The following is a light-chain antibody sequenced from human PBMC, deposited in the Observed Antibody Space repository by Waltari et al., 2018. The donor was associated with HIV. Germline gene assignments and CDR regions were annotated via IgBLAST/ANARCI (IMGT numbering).Light chain of an antibody. V-gene: IGLV3-21*02. Sequence: SYVLTQPPSVSVAPGQTARITCGGDNIGSKGVHWYQKKPSQAPVLVVYDDSDRPSGIPERFAGSSSWNTATLNISRVEAGDEADFYCQVWDSSTDLRVFGGGTKLTVL. CDR2: DDS. CDR3: QVWDSSTDLRV. CDR1: NIGSKG. J-gene: IGLJ2*01.